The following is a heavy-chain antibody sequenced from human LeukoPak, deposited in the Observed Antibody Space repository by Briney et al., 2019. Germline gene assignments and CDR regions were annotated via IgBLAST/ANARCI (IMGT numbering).Heavy chain of an antibody. CDR3: AREEGAFDI. CDR1: GGSISSYY. CDR2: IYYSGST. J-gene: IGHJ3*02. V-gene: IGHV4-59*01. Sequence: SETLSLTCTVSGGSISSYYWSWIRQPPGKGLEWIGYIYYSGSTNYNPSLKSRVTISVDTSKNQFSLKLSSVTAADTAVYYCAREEGAFDIWGQGTMVTVSS.